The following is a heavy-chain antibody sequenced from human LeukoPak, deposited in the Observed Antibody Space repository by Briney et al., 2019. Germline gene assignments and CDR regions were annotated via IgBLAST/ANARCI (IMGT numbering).Heavy chain of an antibody. V-gene: IGHV3-64D*09. CDR2: ISSNGGST. CDR3: VKRVGNWFDP. D-gene: IGHD2-15*01. CDR1: GFTFSSYA. Sequence: PGGSLRLSCAASGFTFSSYAMHWVRQAPGKGLEYVSAISSNGGSTYYADSVKGRFTISRDNSKNTLYLQMSSLRAEDTAVYYCVKRVGNWFDPWGQGTLVTVSS. J-gene: IGHJ5*02.